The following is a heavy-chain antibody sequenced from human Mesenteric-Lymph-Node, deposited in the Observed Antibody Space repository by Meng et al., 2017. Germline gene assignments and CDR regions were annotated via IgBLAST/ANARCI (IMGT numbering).Heavy chain of an antibody. D-gene: IGHD5-18*01. V-gene: IGHV3-21*01. Sequence: GGSLRLSCAVSGYSISSGYYWGWIRQPPGKGLEWVSFISSSSSYIYYADSVKGRFTISRDNAKNSLYLQMNSLRAEDTAVYYCARDWSGYSYVHYFDYWGQGTLVTVSS. CDR3: ARDWSGYSYVHYFDY. CDR2: ISSSSSYI. CDR1: GYSISSGYY. J-gene: IGHJ4*02.